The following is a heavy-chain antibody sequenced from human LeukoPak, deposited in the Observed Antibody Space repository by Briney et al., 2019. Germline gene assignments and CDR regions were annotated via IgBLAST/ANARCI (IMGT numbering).Heavy chain of an antibody. V-gene: IGHV4-59*11. CDR2: IYYSGST. CDR3: ARGYSSSWPYYYYYYMDV. Sequence: PSETLSLTCTVSGGSISSHYWSWIRQPPGKGLEWIGYIYYSGSTNYNPSLKSRVTISVGTSKNQFSLKLSSVTAADTAVYYCARGYSSSWPYYYYYYMDVWGKGTTVTVSS. J-gene: IGHJ6*03. D-gene: IGHD6-13*01. CDR1: GGSISSHY.